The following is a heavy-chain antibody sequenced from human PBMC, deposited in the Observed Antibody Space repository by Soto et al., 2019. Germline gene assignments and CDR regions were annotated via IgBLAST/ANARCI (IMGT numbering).Heavy chain of an antibody. D-gene: IGHD2-15*01. CDR3: AKWTVVVVAATRGGYFDY. CDR2: IGGSGGYT. J-gene: IGHJ4*02. Sequence: EVQLLESGGGLVQPGGSLRLSCAASGFTFSSYAMSWVRQAPGKGLEWVSVIGGSGGYTYYADSVKGRFTISRDNSKNTLYLQMNSLRAEDTAVYYCAKWTVVVVAATRGGYFDYWGQGTLVTVSS. CDR1: GFTFSSYA. V-gene: IGHV3-23*01.